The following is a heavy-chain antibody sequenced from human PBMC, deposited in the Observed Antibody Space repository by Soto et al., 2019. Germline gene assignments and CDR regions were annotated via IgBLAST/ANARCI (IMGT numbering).Heavy chain of an antibody. D-gene: IGHD6-19*01. CDR1: AFSFSDSA. Sequence: GGSLRLSCADSAFSFSDSAMHWVRQAPGKGLEWVAIISFDGRNKYYADSVKGRFTISRDNSKNTLYLQMNSLRDEDTAIYYCARDRSSSVWFLDYWGQGTRVTVSS. CDR2: ISFDGRNK. CDR3: ARDRSSSVWFLDY. V-gene: IGHV3-30-3*01. J-gene: IGHJ4*02.